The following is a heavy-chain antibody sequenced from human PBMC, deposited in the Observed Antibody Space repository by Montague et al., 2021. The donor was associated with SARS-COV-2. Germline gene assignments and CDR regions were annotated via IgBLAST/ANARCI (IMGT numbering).Heavy chain of an antibody. V-gene: IGHV3-30*04. Sequence: SLRLSCAASGFTFSSCAMHWVRQAPGKGLEWVAVISYDGSNKYYADSVKGRFTISRDNSKNTLYLQMNSLRAEDTAVYYCASEDIVVVMGAFDIWGQGTMVTVSS. CDR2: ISYDGSNK. CDR1: GFTFSSCA. J-gene: IGHJ3*02. D-gene: IGHD2-2*01. CDR3: ASEDIVVVMGAFDI.